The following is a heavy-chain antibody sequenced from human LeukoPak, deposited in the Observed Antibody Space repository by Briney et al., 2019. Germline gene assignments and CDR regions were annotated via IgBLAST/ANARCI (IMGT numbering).Heavy chain of an antibody. CDR2: MSSSGTKI. J-gene: IGHJ1*01. Sequence: GVLRLSCAASGFTFSSYEMNWVRQAPGKGLEWVSYMSSSGTKIYYADSVKGRFTISRDNAKNSLYLQMNSLRVEDTGVYYCARALDLQHWGQGTLVTVSS. CDR3: ARALDLQH. CDR1: GFTFSSYE. V-gene: IGHV3-48*03.